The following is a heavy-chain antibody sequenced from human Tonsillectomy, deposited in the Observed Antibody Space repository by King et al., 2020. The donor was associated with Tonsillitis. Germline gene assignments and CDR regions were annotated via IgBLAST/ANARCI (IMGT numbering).Heavy chain of an antibody. V-gene: IGHV3-21*01. CDR3: AREAVTLYGDYRGYFDY. Sequence: EVQLVESGGGLVKPGGSLRLSCAASGFTFSSCTMNWVRQAPGKGLEWVSSISSSSSYIYYADSVKGRFTISRDNAKNSLYLQMNSLRAEDTAVYYCAREAVTLYGDYRGYFDYWGQGTLVTVSS. J-gene: IGHJ4*02. CDR2: ISSSSSYI. D-gene: IGHD4-17*01. CDR1: GFTFSSCT.